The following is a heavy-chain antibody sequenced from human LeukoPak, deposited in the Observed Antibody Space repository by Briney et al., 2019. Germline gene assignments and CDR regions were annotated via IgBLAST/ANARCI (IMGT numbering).Heavy chain of an antibody. V-gene: IGHV4-34*01. CDR1: SVSFSGYY. J-gene: IGHJ6*03. CDR2: INDSGST. D-gene: IGHD4-11*01. Sequence: PSETLSLTCAVYSVSFSGYYWSWIRQPPGKGLEWIGDINDSGSTNYNPSVKSRVTISVDTSNNFFSLRLRSVTAADTAVYFCARGRVSSSTWYSTYYYFFYMDFWGKGTTVTVSS. CDR3: ARGRVSSSTWYSTYYYFFYMDF.